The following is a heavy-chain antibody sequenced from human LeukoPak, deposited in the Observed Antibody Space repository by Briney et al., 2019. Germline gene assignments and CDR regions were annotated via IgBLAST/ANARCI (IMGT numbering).Heavy chain of an antibody. CDR1: EFTFSSYS. V-gene: IGHV3-30*02. CDR2: IRYDGSNK. J-gene: IGHJ3*02. Sequence: GGSLRLSCAASEFTFSSYSMNWDRQAPGKGLEWVAFIRYDGSNKYYADSVKGRFTISRDNSKNTLYLQMNSLRAEDTAVYYCARPAGYDFAFDIWGQGTMVTVSS. CDR3: ARPAGYDFAFDI. D-gene: IGHD5-12*01.